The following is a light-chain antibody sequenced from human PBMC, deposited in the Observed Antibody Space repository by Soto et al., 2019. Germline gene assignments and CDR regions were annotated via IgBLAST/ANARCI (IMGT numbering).Light chain of an antibody. J-gene: IGLJ2*01. CDR2: STN. CDR3: VMYMGSVPV. CDR1: SGSVSTNYY. V-gene: IGLV8-61*01. Sequence: QAVVTQEQSFSVSPGGTVTLTCDLSSGSVSTNYYPSWYQQTPGQAPRTIIYSTNTRSSGVTDRFSGSILGNKAALTITGAQADDESDYYCVMYMGSVPVFGGGTKLTVL.